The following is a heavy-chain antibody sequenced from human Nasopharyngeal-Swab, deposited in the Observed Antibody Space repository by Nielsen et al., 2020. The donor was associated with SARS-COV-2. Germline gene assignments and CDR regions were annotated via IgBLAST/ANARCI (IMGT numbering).Heavy chain of an antibody. V-gene: IGHV1-69*01. J-gene: IGHJ4*02. Sequence: VRQAPGKGLEWMGGIIPIFGTANYAQKFQGRVTITADESTSTAYMELSSLRSEDTAVYYCARGLAGSIAGAYYYDSSGYYYFYYFDYWGQGTLVTVSS. CDR3: ARGLAGSIAGAYYYDSSGYYYFYYFDY. D-gene: IGHD3-22*01. CDR2: IIPIFGTA.